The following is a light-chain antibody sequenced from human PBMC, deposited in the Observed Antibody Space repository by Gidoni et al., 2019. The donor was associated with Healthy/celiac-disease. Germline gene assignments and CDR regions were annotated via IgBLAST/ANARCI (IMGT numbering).Light chain of an antibody. CDR1: QRVSSN. CDR2: GAS. J-gene: IGKJ1*01. V-gene: IGKV3-15*01. CDR3: QQYNNWPEWT. Sequence: EIVMTQSPATLSVSPGERATLSCRASQRVSSNLAWYQQKPGQAPRLLIYGASTRATGIPARFSGSGSGTEFTLTISSLQSEDFAVYYCQQYNNWPEWTFXXXTKVEIK.